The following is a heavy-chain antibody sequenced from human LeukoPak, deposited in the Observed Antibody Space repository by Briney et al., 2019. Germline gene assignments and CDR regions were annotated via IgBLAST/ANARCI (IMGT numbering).Heavy chain of an antibody. Sequence: GGSLRLSCAASGFTFSSYWMSWVRQAPGKGLEWVSSISTSSNYIYYADSVKGRFTISRDNAKNSLYLQMNSLRAEDTAVYYCARASLTDLSPLDVWGKGTTVTVSS. CDR2: ISTSSNYI. D-gene: IGHD4/OR15-4a*01. CDR3: ARASLTDLSPLDV. CDR1: GFTFSSYW. V-gene: IGHV3-21*01. J-gene: IGHJ6*04.